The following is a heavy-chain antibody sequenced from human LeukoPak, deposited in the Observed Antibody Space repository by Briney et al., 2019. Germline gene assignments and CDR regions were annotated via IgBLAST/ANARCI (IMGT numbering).Heavy chain of an antibody. J-gene: IGHJ6*02. Sequence: PSETLSLTCTVSGGSIRSSYYYWGWIRQPPGKGPEWIGSIYDSGSIYYNPSLKSRVTISVDTSKNQFSLKLNSVTAADTAVYYCARAPHYSNYGPYYYGMDVWGQGTTVTVSS. CDR3: ARAPHYSNYGPYYYGMDV. CDR2: IYDSGSI. D-gene: IGHD4-11*01. V-gene: IGHV4-39*01. CDR1: GGSIRSSYYY.